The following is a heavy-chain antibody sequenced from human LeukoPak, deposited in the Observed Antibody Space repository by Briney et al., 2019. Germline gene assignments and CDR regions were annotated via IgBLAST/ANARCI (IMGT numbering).Heavy chain of an antibody. CDR2: INHSGST. CDR3: ARGHIAVAGIAYYFDY. CDR1: GGSFSGYY. Sequence: SETLSLTCAVYGGSFSGYYWSWIRQPPGKGLDWIGEINHSGSTNYNASLKSRVTISVDTSKNQYSLKLSSVAAADTAVYCCARGHIAVAGIAYYFDYWGQGTRVTVSS. V-gene: IGHV4-34*01. J-gene: IGHJ4*02. D-gene: IGHD6-19*01.